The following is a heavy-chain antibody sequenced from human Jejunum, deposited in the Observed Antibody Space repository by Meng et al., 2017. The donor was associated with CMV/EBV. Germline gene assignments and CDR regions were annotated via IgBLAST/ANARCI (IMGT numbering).Heavy chain of an antibody. V-gene: IGHV1-2*06. D-gene: IGHD1-26*01. CDR3: ATTYSGRYETS. Sequence: SCKASGSPFPGYQLHWVRQAPGQGLEWVGRINPKNGDTKYAEKFQGRVTMTRDTSITTAYMEVSRLRSDDTALYYCATTYSGRYETSWGQGTLVTVSS. J-gene: IGHJ4*02. CDR1: GSPFPGYQ. CDR2: INPKNGDT.